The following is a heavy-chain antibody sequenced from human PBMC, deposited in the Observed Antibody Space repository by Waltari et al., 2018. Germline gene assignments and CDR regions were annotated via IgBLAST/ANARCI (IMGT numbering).Heavy chain of an antibody. CDR2: IYYSGST. CDR1: GGSISSYY. D-gene: IGHD6-6*01. V-gene: IGHV4-59*01. CDR3: ARGIAARGYFDY. J-gene: IGHJ4*02. Sequence: QVQLQESGPGLVKPSETLSLTCTVSGGSISSYYWSWIRQPPGKGLEWIGYIYYSGSTNYNPSLKSRVTISVDTSKNQFSLKLSSVTAADTAVYYCARGIAARGYFDYWGQGTLVTVSS.